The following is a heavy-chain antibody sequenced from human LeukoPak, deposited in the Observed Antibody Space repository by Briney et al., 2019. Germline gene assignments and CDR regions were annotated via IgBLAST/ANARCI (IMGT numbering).Heavy chain of an antibody. Sequence: GASVKVSCKASGGTFSTYAISWVRQAPGQGLEWMAWISAYNGNTNYAQKVQGRVTMTTDTSTSTAYMELRSLRSDDTAVYYCARAAGVPAVGYYYYYMDVWGKGTTVTVSS. CDR3: ARAAGVPAVGYYYYYMDV. D-gene: IGHD2-2*01. CDR2: ISAYNGNT. V-gene: IGHV1-18*01. J-gene: IGHJ6*03. CDR1: GGTFSTYA.